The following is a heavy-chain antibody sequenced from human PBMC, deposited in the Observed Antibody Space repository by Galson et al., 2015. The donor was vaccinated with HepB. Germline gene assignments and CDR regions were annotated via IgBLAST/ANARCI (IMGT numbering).Heavy chain of an antibody. D-gene: IGHD2-2*02. CDR1: GDTFSTYH. V-gene: IGHV1-46*01. CDR2: IHPGNGAT. Sequence: SVKVSCKASGDTFSTYHIQWVRQAPGQGLEWVGTIHPGNGATNPAQKFRGRVTMTTDTSTKTVYMELSSLKASDTAMYFCARRQRYCSGTRCYTLGFDYWGQGTLVTVSS. J-gene: IGHJ4*02. CDR3: ARRQRYCSGTRCYTLGFDY.